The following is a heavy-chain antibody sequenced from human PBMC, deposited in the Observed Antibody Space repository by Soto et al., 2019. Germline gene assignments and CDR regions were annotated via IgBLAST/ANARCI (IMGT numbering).Heavy chain of an antibody. CDR3: ARSNPPYDSSGYYDY. V-gene: IGHV1-46*01. Sequence: ASVKVSCKASGYTFTSYYMHWVRQAPGQGLEWMGIINPSGGSTSYAQKFQGRVTMTRDTSTSTVYMELSSLRSEDTAVYYCARSNPPYDSSGYYDYWGQGTLVTVSS. CDR1: GYTFTSYY. J-gene: IGHJ4*02. CDR2: INPSGGST. D-gene: IGHD3-22*01.